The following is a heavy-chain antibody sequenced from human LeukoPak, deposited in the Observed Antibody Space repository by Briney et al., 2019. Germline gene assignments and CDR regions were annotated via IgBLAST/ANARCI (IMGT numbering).Heavy chain of an antibody. Sequence: SETLSLTCTVSGGSISSYYWSWIRQPAGKGVEWIGRIYTWGSTNYNPSLKSRVTMSVDTSKNQFSLKLSSVTAADTAVYYCARTRHFYDSSGPKTPFFDYWGQGTLVTVSS. CDR3: ARTRHFYDSSGPKTPFFDY. CDR2: IYTWGST. CDR1: GGSISSYY. J-gene: IGHJ4*02. D-gene: IGHD3-22*01. V-gene: IGHV4-4*07.